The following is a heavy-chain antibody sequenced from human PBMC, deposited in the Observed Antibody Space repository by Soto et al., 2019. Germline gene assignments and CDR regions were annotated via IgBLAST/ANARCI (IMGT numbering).Heavy chain of an antibody. Sequence: SETLSLTCTVSGGSISSYYWSWIRQPPGKGLEWIGYIYYSGSTNYNPSLKSRVTISVDTSKNQFSLKLSSVTAADTAVYYCARETPYYDFWSGYPTYYYYYGMDVWGQGTTVTVSS. CDR2: IYYSGST. D-gene: IGHD3-3*01. J-gene: IGHJ6*02. V-gene: IGHV4-59*01. CDR1: GGSISSYY. CDR3: ARETPYYDFWSGYPTYYYYYGMDV.